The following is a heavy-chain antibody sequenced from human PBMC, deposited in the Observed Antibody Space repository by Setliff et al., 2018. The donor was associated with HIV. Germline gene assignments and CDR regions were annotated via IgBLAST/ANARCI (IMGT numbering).Heavy chain of an antibody. V-gene: IGHV3-48*01. J-gene: IGHJ4*02. CDR2: ISSSSSSI. CDR3: VRGPQFRPH. Sequence: PWGSLRLSCAASGFTFSSYSMNWVRQAPGKGLEWVSYISSSSSSIYHADSVKGRFTISRDNAKNTLYLQMNRLRAEDTALYYCVRGPQFRPHWGQGTLVTVSS. CDR1: GFTFSSYS.